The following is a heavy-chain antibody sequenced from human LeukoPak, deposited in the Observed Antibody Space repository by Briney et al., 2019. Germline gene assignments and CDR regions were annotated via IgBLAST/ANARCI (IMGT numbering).Heavy chain of an antibody. V-gene: IGHV4-4*08. Sequence: SETLSLTCTVSGGSISSYYWSWIRQPPGKGLEWIGRIYTSGTTNYNPSLKSRVTISVDTSKNQFSLKLSSVTAADTAVYYCARGGDYRSTDYWGQGTLVTVSS. J-gene: IGHJ4*02. CDR1: GGSISSYY. D-gene: IGHD4-17*01. CDR3: ARGGDYRSTDY. CDR2: IYTSGTT.